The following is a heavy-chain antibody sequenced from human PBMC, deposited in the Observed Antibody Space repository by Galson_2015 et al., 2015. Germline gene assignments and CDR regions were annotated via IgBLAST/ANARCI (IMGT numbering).Heavy chain of an antibody. V-gene: IGHV3-30-3*01. CDR3: ARVGGDIAARTWGYFDY. J-gene: IGHJ4*02. CDR1: GFTFSTYD. Sequence: SLRLSCAASGFTFSTYDMHWVRQAPGKGLEWVAVISYDGSNKFYADSVEGRFTISRDNSKNTLYLQMNSLRPEDTAVYYCARVGGDIAARTWGYFDYWGQGTLVTVSS. D-gene: IGHD6-6*01. CDR2: ISYDGSNK.